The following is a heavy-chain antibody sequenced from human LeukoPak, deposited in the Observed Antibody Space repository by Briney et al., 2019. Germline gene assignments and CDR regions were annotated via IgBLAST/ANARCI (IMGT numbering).Heavy chain of an antibody. CDR1: GFTFRTYG. J-gene: IGHJ4*02. CDR3: VRDRLSGTPPYYFDH. D-gene: IGHD2-15*01. CDR2: ISDDGSKK. Sequence: GGSLRLSCAASGFTFRTYGLHWVRQAPGKGLEWVAVISDDGSKKSYGDSVKGRFTISRDNSRKMVYLQMNSLRPDDTAVHYCVRDRLSGTPPYYFDHWGQGTLVIVSS. V-gene: IGHV3-30*03.